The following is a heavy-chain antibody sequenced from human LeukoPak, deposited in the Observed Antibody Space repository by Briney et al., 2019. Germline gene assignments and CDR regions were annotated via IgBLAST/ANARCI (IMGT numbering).Heavy chain of an antibody. Sequence: GGSLRLSCAASGFTFSNYRMNWVRQAPGKGLEWVSSISSSSSDIYYADSVKGRFTISRDNAKNSLYLQMNSLRAGDTAVYYCARDRFYSDPVWGENYYYMDVWGKGTTVTVSS. CDR3: ARDRFYSDPVWGENYYYMDV. D-gene: IGHD3-16*01. CDR1: GFTFSNYR. CDR2: ISSSSSDI. V-gene: IGHV3-21*01. J-gene: IGHJ6*03.